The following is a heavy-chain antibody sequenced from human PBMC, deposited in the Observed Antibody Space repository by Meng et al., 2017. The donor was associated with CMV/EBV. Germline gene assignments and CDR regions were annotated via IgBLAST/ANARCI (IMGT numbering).Heavy chain of an antibody. Sequence: GGSLRLSCAASGFTFSDYYMSWIRQAPGKGLEWVSYISNNGSTIYYADSVKGRFTISRDNAKNSLYLQMNSLRAEDTAVYYCARDPSTSVVTCGYNGFDPWGQGTLVTVSS. D-gene: IGHD4-23*01. V-gene: IGHV3-11*01. CDR2: ISNNGSTI. J-gene: IGHJ5*02. CDR1: GFTFSDYY. CDR3: ARDPSTSVVTCGYNGFDP.